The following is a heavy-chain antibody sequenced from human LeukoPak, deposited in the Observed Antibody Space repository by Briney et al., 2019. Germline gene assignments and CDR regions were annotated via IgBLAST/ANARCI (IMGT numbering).Heavy chain of an antibody. V-gene: IGHV3-30*02. CDR2: IRYDGSNK. J-gene: IGHJ3*02. D-gene: IGHD2-2*01. Sequence: QPGGSLRLSCAASGFTFSSYGMHWVRQAPGKGLEWVAFIRYDGSNKYYADSVKGRFTISRDNSKNTLYLQMNSLRAEDTAVYYCAKDGLLGYCSSTSCYLGDNDAFDIWGQGTMVTVSS. CDR3: AKDGLLGYCSSTSCYLGDNDAFDI. CDR1: GFTFSSYG.